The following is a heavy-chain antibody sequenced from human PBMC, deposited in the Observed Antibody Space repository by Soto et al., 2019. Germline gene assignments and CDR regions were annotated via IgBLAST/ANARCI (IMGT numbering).Heavy chain of an antibody. V-gene: IGHV4-39*01. Sequence: PSETLSLTCTVSGDSISSTTYYWGWIRQLPGKGLEWIGSIYYSGRSSSNSSLRSRVTISVDTFKNQFSLRLSAVTAADTAVYYCVRQSFYGTSGTINFDCWGQGTLVTVSS. CDR2: IYYSGRS. CDR3: VRQSFYGTSGTINFDC. CDR1: GDSISSTTYY. D-gene: IGHD3-22*01. J-gene: IGHJ4*02.